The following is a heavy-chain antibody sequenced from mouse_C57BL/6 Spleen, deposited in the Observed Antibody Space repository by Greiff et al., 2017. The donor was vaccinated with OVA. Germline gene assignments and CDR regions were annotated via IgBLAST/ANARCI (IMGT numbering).Heavy chain of an antibody. V-gene: IGHV1-78*01. CDR1: GYTFTDHT. Sequence: VQLVESDAELVKPGASVKISCKVSGYTFTDHTIHWMKQRPEQGLEWIGYIYPRDGSTKYNEKFKGKATLTADKSSSTAYMQVNSLTSEDSAVYFCARGDYYGSSYRYFDVWGTGTTVTVSS. CDR2: IYPRDGST. D-gene: IGHD1-1*01. CDR3: ARGDYYGSSYRYFDV. J-gene: IGHJ1*03.